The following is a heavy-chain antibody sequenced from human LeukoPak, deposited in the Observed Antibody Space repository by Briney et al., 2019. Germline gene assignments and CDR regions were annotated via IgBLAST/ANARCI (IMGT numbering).Heavy chain of an antibody. V-gene: IGHV3-48*01. CDR2: IGHTGSIT. CDR3: ARGVVGATTSGDAFDI. D-gene: IGHD1-26*01. Sequence: GGSLRLSCAGSGFTFGSYSMNWVRHAPGKGLEWVSYIGHTGSITDYADSVKGRFTISRDNSKNTLHLQMNSLRAEDTAVYYCARGVVGATTSGDAFDIWGQGTMVTVSS. J-gene: IGHJ3*02. CDR1: GFTFGSYS.